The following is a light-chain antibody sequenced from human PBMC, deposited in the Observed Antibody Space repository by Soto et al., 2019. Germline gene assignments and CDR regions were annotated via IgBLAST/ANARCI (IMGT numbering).Light chain of an antibody. CDR1: SSNIGAGYE. J-gene: IGLJ1*01. CDR3: QSYDSGLSGYV. CDR2: ENN. Sequence: QSVLTQPPSVSEAPGQRVTISCTGSSSNIGAGYEAHWYQQVPGTAPKLLIYENNNRPSGFPDRFSGSKSGTSASLAITGVQDEDEAEYCCQSYDSGLSGYVFGTGTELTVL. V-gene: IGLV1-40*01.